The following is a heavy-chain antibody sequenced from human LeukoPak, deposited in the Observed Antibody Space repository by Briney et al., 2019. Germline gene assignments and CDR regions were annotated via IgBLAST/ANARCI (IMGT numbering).Heavy chain of an antibody. J-gene: IGHJ3*02. D-gene: IGHD2-15*01. CDR3: AADPGYCSGGSCFLKYTFDI. Sequence: ASVKVSCKASGFTFTKSAMQWVRQARGQRLEWIGWIVVGSGNTNYAQKFQERVTITRDMSTSTAYMELSGLRSEDTAVYYCAADPGYCSGGSCFLKYTFDIWGQGTMVTVSS. V-gene: IGHV1-58*02. CDR1: GFTFTKSA. CDR2: IVVGSGNT.